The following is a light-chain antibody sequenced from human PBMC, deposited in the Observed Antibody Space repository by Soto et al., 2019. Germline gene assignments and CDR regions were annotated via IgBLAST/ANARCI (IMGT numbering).Light chain of an antibody. CDR2: GAS. CDR3: QKYDDGPFS. V-gene: IGKV1-27*01. Sequence: DIQMTQSPASLSASVGDRVSITCRASQDISIYLAWYQQKPGEVPTLLIYGASTLHSGVPSRFSGSGSGTEFTLTSSSLQPEDVATYYCQKYDDGPFSVGPGTKVDIK. J-gene: IGKJ3*01. CDR1: QDISIY.